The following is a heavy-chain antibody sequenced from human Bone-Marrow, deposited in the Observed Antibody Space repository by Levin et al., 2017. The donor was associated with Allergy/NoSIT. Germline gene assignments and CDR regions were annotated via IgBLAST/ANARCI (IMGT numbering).Heavy chain of an antibody. D-gene: IGHD5-12*01. Sequence: GASVKVSCKASGYTFTSYGISWVRQAPGQRLEWMGWISAYNGNTNYAQKLQGRVTMTTDTSTSTAYMELRSLRSDDTAVYYCARSDVDIVAENWFDPWGQGTLVTVSS. V-gene: IGHV1-18*01. J-gene: IGHJ5*02. CDR1: GYTFTSYG. CDR3: ARSDVDIVAENWFDP. CDR2: ISAYNGNT.